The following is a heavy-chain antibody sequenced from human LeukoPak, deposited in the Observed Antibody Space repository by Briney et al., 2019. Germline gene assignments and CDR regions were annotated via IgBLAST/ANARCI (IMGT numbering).Heavy chain of an antibody. J-gene: IGHJ4*02. V-gene: IGHV4-59*08. Sequence: PSETLSLTCTVSGGSISSYYWSWIRQPPGKGLEWTGYIYYSGSTNYNPSLKSRVTISVDTSKNQFSLKLSSVTAADTAVYYCARHPPYYDFWSGYFVLDYWGQGTLVTVSS. D-gene: IGHD3-3*01. CDR2: IYYSGST. CDR1: GGSISSYY. CDR3: ARHPPYYDFWSGYFVLDY.